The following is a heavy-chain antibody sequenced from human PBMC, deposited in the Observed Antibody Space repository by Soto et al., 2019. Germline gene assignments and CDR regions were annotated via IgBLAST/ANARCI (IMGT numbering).Heavy chain of an antibody. CDR2: IIPIFGTT. CDR3: ASPITLIVGNAFDI. CDR1: GGTFSSYA. J-gene: IGHJ3*02. D-gene: IGHD3-22*01. V-gene: IGHV1-69*13. Sequence: GASVKVSCKASGGTFSSYAISWVRQAPGQGLEWMGGIIPIFGTTNYAQKFQGRLTITADASTSTGYMELSSLRSEDTAVYYCASPITLIVGNAFDIWGQGTMVTVSS.